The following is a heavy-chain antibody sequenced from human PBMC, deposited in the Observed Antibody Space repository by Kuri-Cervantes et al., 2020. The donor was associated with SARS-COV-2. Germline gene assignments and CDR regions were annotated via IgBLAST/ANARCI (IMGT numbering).Heavy chain of an antibody. CDR2: ISSNGGST. CDR1: GFTFSSYA. Sequence: GGSLRLSCAASGFTFSSYAVHWVRQAPGKGLEYVSAISSNGGSTYYANSVKGRFTISRDNSKNTLYLQMGSLRAEDMAVYYCARDSREYCSSTSCSWFDPWGQGTLVTVSS. V-gene: IGHV3-64*01. J-gene: IGHJ5*02. CDR3: ARDSREYCSSTSCSWFDP. D-gene: IGHD2-2*01.